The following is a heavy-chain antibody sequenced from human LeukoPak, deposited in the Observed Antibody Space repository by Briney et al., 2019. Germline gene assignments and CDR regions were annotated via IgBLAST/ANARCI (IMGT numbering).Heavy chain of an antibody. CDR2: IYTSGST. J-gene: IGHJ4*02. Sequence: PSQTLSLTCTVSGGSISSGSYYWSWIRQPAGKGLEWIGRIYTSGSTNYNPSLKSRVTISVDTSKNQFSLKLSSVTAADTAVYYCATFEIARGCFDYWGQGTLVTVSS. V-gene: IGHV4-61*02. D-gene: IGHD2-21*01. CDR1: GGSISSGSYY. CDR3: ATFEIARGCFDY.